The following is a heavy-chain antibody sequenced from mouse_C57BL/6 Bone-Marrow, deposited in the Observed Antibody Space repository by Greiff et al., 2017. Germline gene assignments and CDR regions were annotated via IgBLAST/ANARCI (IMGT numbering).Heavy chain of an antibody. V-gene: IGHV1-9*01. CDR1: GYTFTGYW. CDR2: ILPGSGST. D-gene: IGHD2-4*01. CDR3: ARSGDYGRVAWFAY. J-gene: IGHJ3*01. Sequence: VQLQQSGPELVKPGASVKLSCKATGYTFTGYWIEWVKQRPGHGLEWIGEILPGSGSTNYNEKFKGKATFTADTSSNTAYMQLSSLTTEDSAIXYCARSGDYGRVAWFAYWGQGTLVTVSA.